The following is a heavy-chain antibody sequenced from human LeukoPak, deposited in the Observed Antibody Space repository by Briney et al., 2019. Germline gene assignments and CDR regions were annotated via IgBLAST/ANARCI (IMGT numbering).Heavy chain of an antibody. V-gene: IGHV1-2*02. CDR3: ARPSAL. J-gene: IGHJ4*02. CDR2: INPKNGDT. Sequence: WASVKVSCKTSGYPFSDYYIHWIRQASGQGLESMGWINPKNGDTKYAQRSQGRLTISMDTSIDPVYMELSSLRYDDTAVYYCARPSALWGQGTLVTVSS. CDR1: GYPFSDYY.